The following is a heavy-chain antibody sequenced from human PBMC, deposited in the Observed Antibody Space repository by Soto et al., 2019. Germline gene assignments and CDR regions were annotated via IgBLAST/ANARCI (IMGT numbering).Heavy chain of an antibody. CDR1: GFTFSTYA. D-gene: IGHD3-10*01. J-gene: IGHJ4*02. V-gene: IGHV3-23*01. CDR2: ISDSGGST. CDR3: AKDSTMVRGVILDLFDY. Sequence: PGGSLRLSCAASGFTFSTYAMSWVRQAPGKGLEWVSTISDSGGSTYYADSVKGRFTISRDNSKNTLYLQMNSLRAEDTAVYYCAKDSTMVRGVILDLFDYWGQGTLVTVSS.